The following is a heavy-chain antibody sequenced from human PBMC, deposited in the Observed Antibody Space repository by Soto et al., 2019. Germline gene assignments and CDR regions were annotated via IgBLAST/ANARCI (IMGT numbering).Heavy chain of an antibody. J-gene: IGHJ6*02. CDR1: GYTFTSYG. CDR3: ARDPDYDCVWGTYRLERNYFGVDV. CDR2: ISTYNVNT. D-gene: IGHD3-16*02. Sequence: QVQLVQSGGEVKKPGASVKVSCKASGYTFTSYGISWVRQAPGQGLEWMGWISTYNVNTHYVQNLQGRVTTTTDKSKSTPSMAMGRLRSDDTAVYYCARDPDYDCVWGTYRLERNYFGVDVWGQGTTVTVSS. V-gene: IGHV1-18*01.